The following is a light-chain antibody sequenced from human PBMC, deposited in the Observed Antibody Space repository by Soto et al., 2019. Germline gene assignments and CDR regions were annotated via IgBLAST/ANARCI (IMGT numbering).Light chain of an antibody. J-gene: IGKJ2*01. CDR3: QQYDNWPYT. Sequence: EIVMTQSPATLSVSPAELATLACRASQIVSNTLDWYQQKPGQAPGLLMYGASIRDTGIPARFSGGGSGTQFTLTISSLQSEDFAVYYCQQYDNWPYTFGQGTKLEIK. CDR2: GAS. V-gene: IGKV3-15*01. CDR1: QIVSNT.